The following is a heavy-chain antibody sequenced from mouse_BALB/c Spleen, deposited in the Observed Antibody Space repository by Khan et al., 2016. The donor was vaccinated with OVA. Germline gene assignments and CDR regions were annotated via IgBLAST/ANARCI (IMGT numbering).Heavy chain of an antibody. V-gene: IGHV3-2*02. D-gene: IGHD2-3*01. J-gene: IGHJ3*01. CDR1: GYSITSDYA. CDR2: ISYSGRT. Sequence: EVQLVESGPGLVKPSQSLSLTCTVTGYSITSDYAWNWIRQFPGNKLEWMGYISYSGRTSYNPSLKSRISVTRDTSKHQSFLQLNSVTTEDTATYYCAMGRTYWGQGTLVTVSA. CDR3: AMGRTY.